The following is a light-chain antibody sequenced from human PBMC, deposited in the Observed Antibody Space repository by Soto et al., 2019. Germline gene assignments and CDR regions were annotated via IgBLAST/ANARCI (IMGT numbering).Light chain of an antibody. CDR3: SSYTSSSTLV. CDR1: SSDVGGYNY. V-gene: IGLV2-14*01. J-gene: IGLJ2*01. CDR2: DVS. Sequence: QSALTQPASVSGSPGQSITISCTGTSSDVGGYNYVSWYQQHPGKAPKLMIYDVSNRPSGVSNRFSDSKSGNTASLTISGLQAEDEADYYCSSYTSSSTLVFGGGTKLTAL.